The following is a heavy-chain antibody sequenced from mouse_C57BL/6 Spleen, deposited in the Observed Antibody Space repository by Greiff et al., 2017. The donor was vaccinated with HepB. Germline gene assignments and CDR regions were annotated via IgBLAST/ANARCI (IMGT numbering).Heavy chain of an antibody. CDR3: ARDDYDPWFAY. J-gene: IGHJ3*01. D-gene: IGHD2-4*01. V-gene: IGHV5-17*01. Sequence: EVKLVESGGGLVKPGGSLKLSCAASGFTFSDYGMHWVRQAPEKGLEWVAYISSGSSTIYYADTVKGRFTISRDNAKNTLFLQMTSLRSEDTALYYCARDDYDPWFAYWGQGTLVTVSA. CDR2: ISSGSSTI. CDR1: GFTFSDYG.